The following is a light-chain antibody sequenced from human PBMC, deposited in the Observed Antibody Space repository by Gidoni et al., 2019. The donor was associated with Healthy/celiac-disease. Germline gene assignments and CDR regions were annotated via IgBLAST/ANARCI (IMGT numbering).Light chain of an antibody. Sequence: SYELTQPPSVSVSPGPTARSTCSGDALPKQYAYWYQQKPGPAPVLVIYKDSERPSGIPERCSGSSSGTTVTLTISGVQAEDEADYYCQSADSSGTWVFGGGTKLTVL. V-gene: IGLV3-25*02. CDR1: ALPKQY. J-gene: IGLJ3*02. CDR3: QSADSSGTWV. CDR2: KDS.